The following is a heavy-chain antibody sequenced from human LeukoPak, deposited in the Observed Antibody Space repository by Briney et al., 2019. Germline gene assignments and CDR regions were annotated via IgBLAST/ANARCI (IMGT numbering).Heavy chain of an antibody. CDR3: ARGMGDGYTGVRGEFDC. J-gene: IGHJ4*02. V-gene: IGHV1-46*01. CDR2: ITANGGST. Sequence: ASVKVSCKASGYTFTNYYMHWVRQAPGKGLEWMGIITANGGSTTYAQKFQGRVTMTRDTSTSTVYMEMSSLRSEDTAVYYCARGMGDGYTGVRGEFDCWGQGTLVTVSS. D-gene: IGHD5-24*01. CDR1: GYTFTNYY.